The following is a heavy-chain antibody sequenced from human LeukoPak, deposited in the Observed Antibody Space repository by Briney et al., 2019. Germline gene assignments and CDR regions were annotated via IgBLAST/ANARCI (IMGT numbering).Heavy chain of an antibody. CDR2: ISAYNGNT. CDR3: ARDRGGLRYFDWLSWFDP. V-gene: IGHV1-18*01. D-gene: IGHD3-9*01. Sequence: ASVTVSCKASGYTFTSYGISWVRQAPGQGLEWMGWISAYNGNTNYAQKLQGRVTMTTDTSTSTAYMELRSLRSDDTAVYYCARDRGGLRYFDWLSWFDPWGQGTLLTVSS. CDR1: GYTFTSYG. J-gene: IGHJ5*02.